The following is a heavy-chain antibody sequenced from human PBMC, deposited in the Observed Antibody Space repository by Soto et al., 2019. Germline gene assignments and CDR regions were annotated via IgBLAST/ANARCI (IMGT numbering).Heavy chain of an antibody. D-gene: IGHD6-19*01. CDR1: GGSISSSSYY. V-gene: IGHV4-39*01. CDR2: IYYSGST. Sequence: SETLSLTCTVSGGSISSSSYYWGWIRQPPGKGLEWIGSIYYSGSTYYNPSLKSRVTISVDTSKNQFSLKLSSVTAADTAVYYCARQTSGWYKKDYWGQGTLVTVSS. J-gene: IGHJ4*02. CDR3: ARQTSGWYKKDY.